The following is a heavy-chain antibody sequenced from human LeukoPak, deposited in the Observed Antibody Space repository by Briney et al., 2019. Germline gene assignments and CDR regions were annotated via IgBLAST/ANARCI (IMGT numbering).Heavy chain of an antibody. J-gene: IGHJ4*02. D-gene: IGHD3-22*01. V-gene: IGHV1-2*02. CDR3: ARDLGNITSYYDRSGYDY. Sequence: ASVKVSCKASGYPFTGYYMHWVRQAPGQGLEWMGWINPNSGGTQYAQKFLGRVTMTSDTSINTAYMELSRLSSDDTAVFYCARDLGNITSYYDRSGYDYWGQGTLVTVSS. CDR1: GYPFTGYY. CDR2: INPNSGGT.